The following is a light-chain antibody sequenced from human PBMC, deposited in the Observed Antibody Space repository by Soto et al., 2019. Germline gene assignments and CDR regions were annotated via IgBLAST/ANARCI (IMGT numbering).Light chain of an antibody. Sequence: EIVLTQSPATLSLSPGEGATLSRRASQTIHNYLAWYQQKPGRPPSLLIYDASNRAAGIPAKFSGSGSGTDFTLTISSLEPEDSAVYYCQQRSAWPPTFGRGTKVEI. CDR2: DAS. CDR1: QTIHNY. V-gene: IGKV3-11*01. CDR3: QQRSAWPPT. J-gene: IGKJ1*01.